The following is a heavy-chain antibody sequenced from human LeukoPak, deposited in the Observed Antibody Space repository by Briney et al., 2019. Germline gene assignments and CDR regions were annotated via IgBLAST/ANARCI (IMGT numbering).Heavy chain of an antibody. D-gene: IGHD6-13*01. CDR2: ISSSSSYI. V-gene: IGHV3-21*01. J-gene: IGHJ4*02. Sequence: GGSLRLSCAASGFTFNSYTVNWVRQAPGKGLEWVSSISSSSSYIYDADSVEGRFTISRDNAKNSLYLQMNSLRAGDTAVYYCARGRLAGYSSSSDFDYWGQGTLVTVSS. CDR1: GFTFNSYT. CDR3: ARGRLAGYSSSSDFDY.